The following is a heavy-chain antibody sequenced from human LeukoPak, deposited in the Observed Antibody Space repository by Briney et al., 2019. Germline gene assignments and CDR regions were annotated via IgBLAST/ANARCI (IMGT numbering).Heavy chain of an antibody. J-gene: IGHJ5*02. CDR3: ARGNDIAVAGTGDWFDP. Sequence: ASVKVSCKASGYTFTSYDINWVRQATGQGLEWMGWMNPNSGNTGYAQKFQGRVTMTRNTSISTAYMELSSLRSEDTAVYYCARGNDIAVAGTGDWFDPWGQGTLVTVSS. V-gene: IGHV1-8*01. D-gene: IGHD6-19*01. CDR1: GYTFTSYD. CDR2: MNPNSGNT.